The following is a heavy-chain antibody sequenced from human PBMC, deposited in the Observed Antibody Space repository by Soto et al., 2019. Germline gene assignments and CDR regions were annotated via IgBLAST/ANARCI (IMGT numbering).Heavy chain of an antibody. V-gene: IGHV3-21*01. CDR3: ARSTVTTYHYFDY. Sequence: PGGSLRLSCVASGFTFSTYDMNWVRHAPGKGLEWVSSINRASIYIYYADSVRGRFTISRDNAKNSLYLQMDSLRVEDTAVYYCARSTVTTYHYFDYWGQGTLVTVSS. J-gene: IGHJ4*02. CDR1: GFTFSTYD. CDR2: INRASIYI. D-gene: IGHD4-17*01.